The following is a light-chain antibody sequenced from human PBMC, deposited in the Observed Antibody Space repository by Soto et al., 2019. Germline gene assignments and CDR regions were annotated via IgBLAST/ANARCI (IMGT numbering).Light chain of an antibody. J-gene: IGKJ1*01. Sequence: DIQMTQSPSSLSASVGDRVTITCRASQSISSYLNWYQQKPGKAPKLLIYAASSLQSGVPSRFSGSGSGTDFTLTISSLHPEDFATYYCQQSYSTPWTFDQGNKVEIK. V-gene: IGKV1-39*01. CDR2: AAS. CDR1: QSISSY. CDR3: QQSYSTPWT.